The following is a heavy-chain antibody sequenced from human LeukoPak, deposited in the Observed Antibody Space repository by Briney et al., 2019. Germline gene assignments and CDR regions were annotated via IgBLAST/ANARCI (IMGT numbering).Heavy chain of an antibody. J-gene: IGHJ4*02. CDR3: ARAFYGYSSGWYYFDY. Sequence: SETLSLTCAVSGGSISSSNWWSWVRQPPGKGLEWIGEIYHSGSTNYNPSLKSRVTISVDTSKNQFSLKLSSVTAADTAVYYCARAFYGYSSGWYYFDYWGQGTLVTVSS. V-gene: IGHV4-4*02. CDR1: GGSISSSNW. CDR2: IYHSGST. D-gene: IGHD6-19*01.